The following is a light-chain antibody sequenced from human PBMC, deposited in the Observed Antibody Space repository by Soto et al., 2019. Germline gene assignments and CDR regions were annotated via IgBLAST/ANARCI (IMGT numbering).Light chain of an antibody. Sequence: QSALTQPRSVSGSPGQSVTISCTGTSSDVGGYNYVSLYQQHPGKAPKLMIYDVSKRPSGVPDRFSGSKSGNTASLTISGLQAEDEADYYCCSYAGSDVFGTGTKVTVL. CDR1: SSDVGGYNY. V-gene: IGLV2-11*01. CDR2: DVS. CDR3: CSYAGSDV. J-gene: IGLJ1*01.